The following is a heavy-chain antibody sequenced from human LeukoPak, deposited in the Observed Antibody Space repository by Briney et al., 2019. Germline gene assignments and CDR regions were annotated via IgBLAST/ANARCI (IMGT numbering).Heavy chain of an antibody. V-gene: IGHV3-74*01. Sequence: GGSLRLSCAASGFTVSSNYMSWVRQAPGKGLEGVSRINSDGSSTSYADSVRGRFSISRDNAKNTLYLQMNSLRAEDTAVYYCARGLSGYASSLGYWGQGTLVTVSA. CDR2: INSDGSST. D-gene: IGHD6-6*01. CDR3: ARGLSGYASSLGY. CDR1: GFTVSSNY. J-gene: IGHJ4*02.